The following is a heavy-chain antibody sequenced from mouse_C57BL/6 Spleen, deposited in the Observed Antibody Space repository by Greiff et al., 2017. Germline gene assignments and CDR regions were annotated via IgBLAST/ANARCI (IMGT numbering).Heavy chain of an antibody. Sequence: EVQLVESGGDLVKPGGSLKLSCAASGFTFSSYGMSWVRQTPDKRLEWVATISSGGSYTYYPDSVKGRFTISRDNAKNTLYLQMSSLKSEDTAMYYCARHDGSSYGWCADWGQGTLVTVSA. CDR3: ARHDGSSYGWCAD. D-gene: IGHD1-1*01. V-gene: IGHV5-6*01. CDR1: GFTFSSYG. CDR2: ISSGGSYT. J-gene: IGHJ3*01.